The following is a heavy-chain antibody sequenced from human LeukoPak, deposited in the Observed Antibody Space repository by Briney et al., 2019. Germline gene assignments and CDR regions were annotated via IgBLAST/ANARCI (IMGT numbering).Heavy chain of an antibody. J-gene: IGHJ4*02. Sequence: PSETLSLTCAVYGGSFSGYYWSWIRQPPGKGLEWIGEINHSGSTNYNPSLKSRVTISVDTSKNQFSLKLSSVTAADTAVYYCAIPGSDGYGAHFDYWGQGTLVTVSS. CDR1: GGSFSGYY. D-gene: IGHD5-24*01. CDR2: INHSGST. V-gene: IGHV4-34*01. CDR3: AIPGSDGYGAHFDY.